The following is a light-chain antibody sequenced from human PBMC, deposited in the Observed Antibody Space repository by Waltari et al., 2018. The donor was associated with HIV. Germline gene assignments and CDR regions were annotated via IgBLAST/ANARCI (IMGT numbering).Light chain of an antibody. CDR2: GAS. V-gene: IGKV3-15*01. Sequence: EIVMTQSPATLSVSPGERATLSCRASQSISGNLAWYQQRRGQAPRLLIYGASTRASGIPARFSGSGSGPDFSLTISSLQSEDSALYYCQQYNLWPRTFGQGTKLEI. CDR3: QQYNLWPRT. CDR1: QSISGN. J-gene: IGKJ1*01.